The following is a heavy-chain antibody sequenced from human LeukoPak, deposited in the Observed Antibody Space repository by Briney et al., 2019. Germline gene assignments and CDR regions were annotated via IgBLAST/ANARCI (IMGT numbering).Heavy chain of an antibody. J-gene: IGHJ4*02. CDR1: GFTFSSYG. D-gene: IGHD4/OR15-4a*01. V-gene: IGHV3-30*03. CDR3: ARYGGQPQAFDY. Sequence: GGSLRLSCAASGFTFSSYGMHWVRQAPGKGLEWVAVISYDGSNKYYADSVKGRFTISRDNSRNTLYLQMNSLRAEDTAVYYCARYGGQPQAFDYWGQGTLVTVSS. CDR2: ISYDGSNK.